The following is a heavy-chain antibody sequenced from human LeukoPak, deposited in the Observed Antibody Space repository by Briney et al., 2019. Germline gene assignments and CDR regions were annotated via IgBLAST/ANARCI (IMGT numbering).Heavy chain of an antibody. D-gene: IGHD1-26*01. V-gene: IGHV1-2*02. CDR1: GYTFTGYY. Sequence: ASVKVSCKASGYTFTGYYIHCVRQAPGQGLEWMGWINPNSGGTNYAQKFQGRVTITRDTSISTAYMDLSRLRSDDTAVYYCARGSIVGATFDYFDYWGQGTLVTVSS. CDR2: INPNSGGT. J-gene: IGHJ4*02. CDR3: ARGSIVGATFDYFDY.